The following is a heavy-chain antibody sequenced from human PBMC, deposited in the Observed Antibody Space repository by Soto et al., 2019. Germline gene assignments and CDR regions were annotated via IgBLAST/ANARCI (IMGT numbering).Heavy chain of an antibody. D-gene: IGHD3-3*01. Sequence: GGSLRLCCAASGFTFSSYSMNWVRQAPGKGLESASSISSSSSYIYYADSVKGRFTISRDNAKNSLYLQMNSLRAEDTAVYYCAREFAITIFGVVMARRPDSMDVWGQGTTVTVSS. V-gene: IGHV3-21*01. CDR2: ISSSSSYI. J-gene: IGHJ6*02. CDR3: AREFAITIFGVVMARRPDSMDV. CDR1: GFTFSSYS.